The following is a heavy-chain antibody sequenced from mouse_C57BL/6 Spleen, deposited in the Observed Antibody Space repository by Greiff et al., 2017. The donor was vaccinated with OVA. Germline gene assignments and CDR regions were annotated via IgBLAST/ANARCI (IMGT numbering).Heavy chain of an antibody. D-gene: IGHD1-1*01. CDR1: GFSLSTSGMG. Sequence: QVTLKVSGPGILQSSQTLSLSCSFSGFSLSTSGMGVSWIRQPSGKGLEWLAHIYWDDDKRYNPSLKSRLIIPKDTSRTPVLLMIPTVVTADTATYNCARRAEYYGSSWYVDVWGTGTTVTVSA. J-gene: IGHJ1*03. CDR3: ARRAEYYGSSWYVDV. CDR2: IYWDDDK. V-gene: IGHV8-12*01.